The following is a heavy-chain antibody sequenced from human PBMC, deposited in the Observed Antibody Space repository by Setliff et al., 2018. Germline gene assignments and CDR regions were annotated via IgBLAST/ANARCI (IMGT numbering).Heavy chain of an antibody. CDR1: GFTLSSYW. CDR2: MNSDGSSE. D-gene: IGHD2-21*01. V-gene: IGHV3-74*01. CDR3: ARLYATSWYSSWFDP. J-gene: IGHJ5*02. Sequence: GGSLRLSCAASGFTLSSYWMYWVRQAPGEGLVWVSRMNSDGSSEGYADSVKGRFTISRDNAKNTLYLQMNSLRAEDTAVYYCARLYATSWYSSWFDPWGQGTLVTVSS.